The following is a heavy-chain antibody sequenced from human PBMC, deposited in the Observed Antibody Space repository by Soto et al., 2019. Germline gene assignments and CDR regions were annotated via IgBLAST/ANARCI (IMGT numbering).Heavy chain of an antibody. Sequence: GGSLRLSCAASGFSFNTYSMNWVRQAPGKGLEWVSYIGSSGTTIYYADSVKGRFTISRDNAKNSLYLQMNSLRDGDTAVYYCARDQYYYDSSGYSPFDYWGQGTLVTVSS. D-gene: IGHD3-22*01. CDR1: GFSFNTYS. CDR2: IGSSGTTI. CDR3: ARDQYYYDSSGYSPFDY. V-gene: IGHV3-48*02. J-gene: IGHJ4*02.